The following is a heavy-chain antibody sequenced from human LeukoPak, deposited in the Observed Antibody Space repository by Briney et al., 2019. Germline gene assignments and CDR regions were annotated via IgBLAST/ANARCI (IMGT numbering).Heavy chain of an antibody. CDR2: ISGGGETT. Sequence: GGSLRLSCAASGFTFNNYAMNWVRQAPGKGLEWVSSISGGGETTYYADSAKGRFTISRDNSQNTLYLRMNRLRAEDTAVYYCARDAANSIVARYDYWGQGTLVTVSS. J-gene: IGHJ4*02. V-gene: IGHV3-23*01. CDR1: GFTFNNYA. D-gene: IGHD6-6*01. CDR3: ARDAANSIVARYDY.